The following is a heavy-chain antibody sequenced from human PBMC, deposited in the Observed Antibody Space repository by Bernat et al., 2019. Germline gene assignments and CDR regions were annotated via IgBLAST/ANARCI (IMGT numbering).Heavy chain of an antibody. D-gene: IGHD2-15*01. Sequence: EVQLVESGGGLIQPGGSLRLSCAASGFTVSSNYMSWVRQAPGKGLEWVSVIYSGGSTYYADSGKGRFTNSRDNSKNTLYLQMNSLRAEDTAVYYCAREPGYCSGGSCSRMDVWGKGTTVTVSS. CDR1: GFTVSSNY. J-gene: IGHJ6*03. CDR3: AREPGYCSGGSCSRMDV. CDR2: IYSGGST. V-gene: IGHV3-53*01.